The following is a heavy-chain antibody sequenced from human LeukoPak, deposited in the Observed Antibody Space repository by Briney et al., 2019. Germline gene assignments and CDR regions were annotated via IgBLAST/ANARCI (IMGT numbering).Heavy chain of an antibody. CDR3: ARAFRYYSGGSCSYYFDY. CDR2: IIPIFGTA. Sequence: EASVKVSCKASGGTFSSYAISWVRQAPGQGLEWMGRIIPIFGTANYAQKFQGRVTTTTDESTSTAYMELSSLRSEDTAVYYCARAFRYYSGGSCSYYFDYWGQGTLVTVSS. CDR1: GGTFSSYA. D-gene: IGHD2-15*01. V-gene: IGHV1-69*05. J-gene: IGHJ4*02.